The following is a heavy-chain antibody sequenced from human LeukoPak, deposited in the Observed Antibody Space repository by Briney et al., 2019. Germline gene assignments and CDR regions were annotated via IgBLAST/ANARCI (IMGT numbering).Heavy chain of an antibody. CDR3: ARGIAAVGFDY. J-gene: IGHJ4*02. D-gene: IGHD6-13*01. CDR2: INNDGSST. V-gene: IGHV3-74*01. Sequence: GGSLRLSCAASGFTFSSYWMHWVRQAPGKGLVWVSRINNDGSSTSYADSVKGRFTISRDNAKNTLYLQMNSLRAEDTAVYYCARGIAAVGFDYWGQGTLVTVSS. CDR1: GFTFSSYW.